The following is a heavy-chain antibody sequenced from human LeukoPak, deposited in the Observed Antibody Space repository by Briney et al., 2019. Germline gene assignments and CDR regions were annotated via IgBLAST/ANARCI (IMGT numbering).Heavy chain of an antibody. D-gene: IGHD5-18*01. J-gene: IGHJ4*02. CDR3: AKDFRDSSMFTDGYFDS. V-gene: IGHV3-23*01. CDR2: LSGLGDSK. Sequence: PGGSLRLSCSASGFTFNNYAMSWVRQAPGKGLEWVSGLSGLGDSKYCAGSVNGRFSISRDNANNRLYLQMNNLRAEDTAVYYCAKDFRDSSMFTDGYFDSWGQGTLVTVSS. CDR1: GFTFNNYA.